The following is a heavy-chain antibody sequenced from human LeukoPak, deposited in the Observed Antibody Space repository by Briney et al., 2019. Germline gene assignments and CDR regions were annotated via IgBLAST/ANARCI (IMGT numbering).Heavy chain of an antibody. CDR2: ISYSGYT. Sequence: SETLSLTCSVSGGSISSYYWSWIRQPPGKGLEWIGSISYSGYTNYNPSLKSRVTISVGTLKKQFSLKLISVTAADTAVFYCARGKWASWFDPWGQGILVTVSS. CDR3: ARGKWASWFDP. V-gene: IGHV4-59*01. CDR1: GGSISSYY. D-gene: IGHD1-26*01. J-gene: IGHJ5*02.